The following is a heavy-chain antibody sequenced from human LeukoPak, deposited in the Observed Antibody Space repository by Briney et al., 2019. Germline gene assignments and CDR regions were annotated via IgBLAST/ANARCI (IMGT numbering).Heavy chain of an antibody. CDR2: IIPILGIA. V-gene: IGHV1-69*04. D-gene: IGHD1-14*01. Sequence: SSVKVSCKASGGTFSSYAISWVRQAPGQGLEWMGRIIPILGIANYAQKFQGRVTMTRDTSTSTVYMELSSLRSEDTAVYYCARVRKDTARGYFDYWGQGTLVTVSS. CDR1: GGTFSSYA. CDR3: ARVRKDTARGYFDY. J-gene: IGHJ4*02.